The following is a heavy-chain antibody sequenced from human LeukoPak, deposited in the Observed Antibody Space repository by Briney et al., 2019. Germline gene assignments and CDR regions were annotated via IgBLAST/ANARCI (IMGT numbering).Heavy chain of an antibody. CDR3: AKRRWLGGIGVADPFDY. CDR2: ISDSGGST. J-gene: IGHJ4*02. CDR1: GFTFTSYA. V-gene: IGHV3-23*01. Sequence: GGSLRLSCSASGFTFTSYAMSWVRQGPGKGLEWVSVISDSGGSTYYADSVKGRFTISRDNSKNTLYPQMNSLRADDTAVYYCAKRRWLGGIGVADPFDYWGQGTLVTVSS. D-gene: IGHD6-19*01.